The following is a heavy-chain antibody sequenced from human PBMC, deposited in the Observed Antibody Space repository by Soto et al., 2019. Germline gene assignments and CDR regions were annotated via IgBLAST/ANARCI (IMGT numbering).Heavy chain of an antibody. D-gene: IGHD2-8*01. CDR3: ARGYCTNGVCWGGYYGMDV. CDR2: IGTAGDT. V-gene: IGHV3-13*01. Sequence: EVQLVESGGGLVQPGGSLRLSCAASGFTFSSYDMHWARQATGKGLEWVSAIGTAGDTYYPGSVKGRFTISRENAKNSLYLQMNSLRAGDTAVYYCARGYCTNGVCWGGYYGMDVWGQGTTVTVSS. J-gene: IGHJ6*02. CDR1: GFTFSSYD.